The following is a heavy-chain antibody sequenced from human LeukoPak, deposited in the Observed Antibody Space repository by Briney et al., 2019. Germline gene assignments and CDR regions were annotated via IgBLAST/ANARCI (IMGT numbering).Heavy chain of an antibody. CDR3: AGPYYYSSGSYYKAHWFGP. CDR2: INGDATAT. CDR1: GLSFSAHW. J-gene: IGHJ5*02. Sequence: GGSLRLSCAASGLSFSAHWMHWVRHAPGKGLMWVAQINGDATATNYAGSVKGRFTISRDNAKNSLYLQINTLRAEARALYYFAGPYYYSSGSYYKAHWFGPWGQGTLVTVSS. D-gene: IGHD3-10*01. V-gene: IGHV3-74*01.